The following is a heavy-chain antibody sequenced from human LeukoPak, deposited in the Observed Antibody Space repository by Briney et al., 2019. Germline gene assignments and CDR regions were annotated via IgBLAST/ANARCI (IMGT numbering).Heavy chain of an antibody. J-gene: IGHJ6*03. D-gene: IGHD1-26*01. CDR3: AREHRGSYYYYYMDV. Sequence: GGSLRLSCAASGFTFSHYSMNWVRQAPGKGLEWVANIKQDGSEKYYVDSVKGRFTISRDNAKNSLYLQMNSLRAEDTAVYYCAREHRGSYYYYYMDVWGKGTTVTVSS. CDR1: GFTFSHYS. CDR2: IKQDGSEK. V-gene: IGHV3-7*01.